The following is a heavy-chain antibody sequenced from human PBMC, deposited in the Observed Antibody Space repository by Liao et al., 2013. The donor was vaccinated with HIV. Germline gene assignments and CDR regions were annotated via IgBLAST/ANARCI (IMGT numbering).Heavy chain of an antibody. D-gene: IGHD5-18*01. V-gene: IGHV4-30-2*01. J-gene: IGHJ4*02. CDR3: ASLSEGYHYRYDY. CDR1: GGSISSGGYS. Sequence: QVQLQESGSGLVKPSQTLSLTCAVSGGSISSGGYSWSWIRQPPGKGLEWIGYIYHSGSTYYNPSLNSRVTISVDRSKNQFSLKLTSVTAADTAVYYCASLSEGYHYRYDYWGQGTLVTVSS. CDR2: IYHSGST.